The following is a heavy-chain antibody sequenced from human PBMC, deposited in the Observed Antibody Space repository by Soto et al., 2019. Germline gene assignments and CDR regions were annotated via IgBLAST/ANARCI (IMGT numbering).Heavy chain of an antibody. D-gene: IGHD6-25*01. CDR2: IYYSGSI. V-gene: IGHV4-31*03. CDR1: GGSISSGGYY. J-gene: IGHJ6*02. Sequence: SETLSLTCTVSGGSISSGGYYWSWIRQHPGKGLEWIGYIYYSGSIYYNPSLKSRVTISVDTSKNQFSLKLSSVTAADTAVYYCAREILIPSADGMDVWGQGTTVTVSS. CDR3: AREILIPSADGMDV.